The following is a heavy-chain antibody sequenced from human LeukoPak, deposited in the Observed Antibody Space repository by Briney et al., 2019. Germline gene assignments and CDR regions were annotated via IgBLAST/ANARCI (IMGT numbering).Heavy chain of an antibody. V-gene: IGHV4-34*01. CDR1: GGSLNGYY. D-gene: IGHD3-9*01. CDR3: ARVLPYYDILTGSPFPSSFDY. CDR2: INHSGSA. J-gene: IGHJ4*02. Sequence: PSETLSLPCAVYGGSLNGYYWTWIRQPLGKGLEWIGEINHSGSANYNPSLKSRVTISVDTSKNQFSLKLSSVTAADTAVYYCARVLPYYDILTGSPFPSSFDYWGQGTLVTVSS.